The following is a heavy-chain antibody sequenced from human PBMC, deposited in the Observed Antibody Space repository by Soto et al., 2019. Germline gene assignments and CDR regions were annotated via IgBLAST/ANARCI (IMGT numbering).Heavy chain of an antibody. CDR1: GFTFSSYW. J-gene: IGHJ4*02. D-gene: IGHD1-7*01. Sequence: VHLVESGGGLVQPGVSLRLSCAASGFTFSSYWMHWVRQAPGKGLVWVSRINSDGSSTSYADSVKGRFTISRDNAKNTLYLKMNSLRAEATAVYYCARDGNWNYWIHWGQGTLVTVSS. CDR2: INSDGSST. CDR3: ARDGNWNYWIH. V-gene: IGHV3-74*01.